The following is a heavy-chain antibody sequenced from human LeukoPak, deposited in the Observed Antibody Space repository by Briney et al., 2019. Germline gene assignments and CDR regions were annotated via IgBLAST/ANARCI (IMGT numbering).Heavy chain of an antibody. CDR2: ITSSSSYT. D-gene: IGHD1-26*01. CDR3: ARDRAVGAKIDY. V-gene: IGHV3-21*01. J-gene: IGHJ4*02. Sequence: GGSLRLSCAASGFTFSTYNMNWVRQAPGKGLEWVSSITSSSSYTFYADSVKGRFTISRDNAKNSLYLQMNSLRAEDTAVYYCARDRAVGAKIDYWGQGTLVTVSS. CDR1: GFTFSTYN.